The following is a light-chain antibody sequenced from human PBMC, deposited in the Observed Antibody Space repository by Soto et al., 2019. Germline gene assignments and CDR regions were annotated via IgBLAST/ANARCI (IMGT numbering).Light chain of an antibody. J-gene: IGKJ1*01. CDR1: QSVSSSY. V-gene: IGKV3-20*01. CDR2: GAS. Sequence: EIVLTQSPGNLSLSPGERATLSCRASQSVSSSYLAWYQQKPGQAPRLLIYGASSRATGIPDRFSGSGSGTDFTLTISRLEPGDFAGYYCQQYGSSSWMFGQGTKVEIK. CDR3: QQYGSSSWM.